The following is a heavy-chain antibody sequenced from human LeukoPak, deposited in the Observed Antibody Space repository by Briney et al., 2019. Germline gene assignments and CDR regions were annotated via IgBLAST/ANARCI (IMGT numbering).Heavy chain of an antibody. V-gene: IGHV3-48*03. Sequence: GGTLRLSCAASGFTFSSYEMNWVRQAPGKGLEWVSYISGSGSTIYYADSVKGRFTISRDNAKNSLYLQMNSLRAEDTAVYYCAELGITMIGGVWGKGTTVTISS. J-gene: IGHJ6*04. CDR2: ISGSGSTI. CDR1: GFTFSSYE. D-gene: IGHD3-10*02. CDR3: AELGITMIGGV.